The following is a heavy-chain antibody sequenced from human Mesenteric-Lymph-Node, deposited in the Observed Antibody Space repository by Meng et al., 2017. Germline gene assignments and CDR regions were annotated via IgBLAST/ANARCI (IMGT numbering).Heavy chain of an antibody. Sequence: GESLKISCAASGFTFSSYGMHWVRQAPGQRLEWMGWINAGNGNTKYSQKFQGRVTITRDTSASTAYMELSSLRSEDTAVYYCARSNFDWLLVGDYWGQGTLVTVSS. CDR2: INAGNGNT. D-gene: IGHD3-9*01. J-gene: IGHJ4*02. V-gene: IGHV1-3*01. CDR3: ARSNFDWLLVGDY. CDR1: GFTFSSYG.